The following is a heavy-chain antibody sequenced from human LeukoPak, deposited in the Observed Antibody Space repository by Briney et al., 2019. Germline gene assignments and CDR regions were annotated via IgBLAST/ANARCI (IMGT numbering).Heavy chain of an antibody. V-gene: IGHV2-70*11. CDR3: ARICTGSHPVLDY. D-gene: IGHD1-14*01. Sequence: SGPAVVKPTHTLTLTCTFSGFSLSTSGMCVSWIGQPLGKPLEWLARLDWDDDKYYSTSQKTRPAFSEDTSKNQVVLTMTNLATVGTATYYCARICTGSHPVLDYWGQGTLVTVSS. J-gene: IGHJ4*02. CDR2: LDWDDDK. CDR1: GFSLSTSGMC.